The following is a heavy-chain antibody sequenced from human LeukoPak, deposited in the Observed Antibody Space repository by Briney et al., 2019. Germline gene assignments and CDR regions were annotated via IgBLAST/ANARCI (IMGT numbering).Heavy chain of an antibody. CDR1: GGSISSYY. CDR3: ARHRMYYDSSGYYWFDP. Sequence: SETLSLTCTVSGGSISSYYWSWIRQPPGKGLEWIGYIYTSGSTNYNPSLKSRVTISVDTSKNQFSLKLSSVTAADTAVYYCARHRMYYDSSGYYWFDPWGQGTLVTAS. V-gene: IGHV4-4*09. CDR2: IYTSGST. J-gene: IGHJ5*02. D-gene: IGHD3-22*01.